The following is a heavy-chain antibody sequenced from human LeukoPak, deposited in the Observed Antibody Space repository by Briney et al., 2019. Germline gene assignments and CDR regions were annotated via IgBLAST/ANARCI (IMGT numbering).Heavy chain of an antibody. V-gene: IGHV3-48*03. D-gene: IGHD4/OR15-4a*01. CDR3: ARDRRTTMVRSFDI. CDR2: ISGRDNTM. Sequence: GGSLRLSCATSGFTFSNFEMNWVRQAPGQGLEWVAYISGRDNTMYYADSVKGRFTISRDNARNALYLQMNSLRAEDTAIYYCARDRRTTMVRSFDIWGQGTMVTVSS. CDR1: GFTFSNFE. J-gene: IGHJ3*02.